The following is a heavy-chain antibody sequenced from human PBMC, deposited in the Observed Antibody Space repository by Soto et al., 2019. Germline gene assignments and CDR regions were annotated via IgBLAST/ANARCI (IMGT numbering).Heavy chain of an antibody. Sequence: PGGSLRLSCAASGFTFSSYGMHWVRQAPGKGLEWVAVIWYDGSNKYYADSVKGRFTISRDNSKNTLYLQMNSLRAEDTAVYYCARGVSIVVVITELGHFSLWGQGTLVTVSS. D-gene: IGHD3-22*01. J-gene: IGHJ4*02. CDR2: IWYDGSNK. V-gene: IGHV3-33*01. CDR1: GFTFSSYG. CDR3: ARGVSIVVVITELGHFSL.